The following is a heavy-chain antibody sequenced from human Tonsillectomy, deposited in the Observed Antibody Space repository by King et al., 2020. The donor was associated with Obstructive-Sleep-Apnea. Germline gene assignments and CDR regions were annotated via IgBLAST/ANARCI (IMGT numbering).Heavy chain of an antibody. CDR2: MKHDEGDK. CDR3: AKDYSSWYNYYAMDV. Sequence: VQLVESGGGVVQPGGSLRLSCAASGFTFRSYGMNWVRQAPGKGLEWVEFMKHDEGDKNYADSVRGRFTISRDNSKNTLFLQMSSLRAEDTAVYYCAKDYSSWYNYYAMDVWGQGTTVIVPS. J-gene: IGHJ6*02. V-gene: IGHV3-30*02. CDR1: GFTFRSYG. D-gene: IGHD6-13*01.